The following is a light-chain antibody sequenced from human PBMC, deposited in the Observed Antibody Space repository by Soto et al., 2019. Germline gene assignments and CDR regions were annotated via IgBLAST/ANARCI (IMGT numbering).Light chain of an antibody. CDR1: QSLLYNNTYNY. CDR2: FGS. J-gene: IGKJ5*01. CDR3: MQALQSLT. V-gene: IGKV2-28*01. Sequence: EIVMTQSPLTLPVTPGEPASISVGSSQSLLYNNTYNYLDWYVQKPGQSPQLLIYFGSNRAPGVPDRFSGSGSGTDFTLKINRVEAEDVGTYYCMQALQSLTFGQGTRLEIK.